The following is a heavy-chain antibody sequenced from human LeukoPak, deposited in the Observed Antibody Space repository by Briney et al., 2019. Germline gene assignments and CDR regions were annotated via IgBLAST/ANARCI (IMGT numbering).Heavy chain of an antibody. J-gene: IGHJ4*02. V-gene: IGHV4-59*01. Sequence: SETLSLTCTVSAGSISSYYWSWIRQPPGKGLEWIGYIYYSGSTNYNPSLKSRVTISVDTSKNQFSLKLSSVTAADTAVYYCARSSRGWSANFDYWGQGTLVTVSS. CDR1: AGSISSYY. CDR2: IYYSGST. D-gene: IGHD6-19*01. CDR3: ARSSRGWSANFDY.